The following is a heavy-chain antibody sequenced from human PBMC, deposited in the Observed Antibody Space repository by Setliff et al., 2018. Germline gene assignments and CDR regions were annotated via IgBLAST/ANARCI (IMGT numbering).Heavy chain of an antibody. CDR1: GGSISRGSYD. CDR3: ARGGYSYGLGGFPLDY. J-gene: IGHJ4*02. D-gene: IGHD5-18*01. CDR2: IYTSGST. V-gene: IGHV4-61*02. Sequence: TSETLSLTCTVSGGSISRGSYDWSWIRQPAGKGLEWIGRIYTSGSTNYNPSLKSRVTISVDTSKNQFSLELSSVTAADTAVYYCARGGYSYGLGGFPLDYWGQGTRGTSPQ.